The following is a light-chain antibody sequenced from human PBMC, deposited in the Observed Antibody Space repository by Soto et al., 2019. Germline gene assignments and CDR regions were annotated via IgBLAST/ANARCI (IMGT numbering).Light chain of an antibody. CDR3: QQYHNWPPWT. CDR2: GAS. J-gene: IGKJ1*01. V-gene: IGKV3-15*01. Sequence: EIVLTQSPGTLSLSPGERATLSCRASQSVSSSNLAWYQQKPGQAPRLLIFGASTRATGIPARFSGSGSGTEFTLSISSLQSEDFAIYYCQQYHNWPPWTFGQGTKVDIK. CDR1: QSVSSSN.